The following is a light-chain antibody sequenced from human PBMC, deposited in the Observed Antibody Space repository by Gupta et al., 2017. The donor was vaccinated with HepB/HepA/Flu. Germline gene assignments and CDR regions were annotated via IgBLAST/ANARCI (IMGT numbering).Light chain of an antibody. CDR3: MQALQDPRT. CDR2: LGS. V-gene: IGKV2-28*01. CDR1: QSLLSSNGYNF. Sequence: DILMSHYPLSLPVTPGEPASISCRSSQSLLSSNGYNFLDWYLQTPGPSPQLMIPLGSIRASGPPDRFSGRGSGADSPLKSSRVAAEDAGIYYCMQALQDPRTFGQGTKLEIK. J-gene: IGKJ2*02.